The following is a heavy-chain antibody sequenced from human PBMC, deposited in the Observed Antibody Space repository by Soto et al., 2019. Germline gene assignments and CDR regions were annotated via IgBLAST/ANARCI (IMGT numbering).Heavy chain of an antibody. CDR3: ARRPLWSVNRYGAFDL. D-gene: IGHD3-3*01. CDR2: IYYSGSS. J-gene: IGHJ3*01. CDR1: GGSIRSSSYD. V-gene: IGHV4-39*02. Sequence: PSETLSLTCTVSGGSIRSSSYDWGWLRQPPGKGLEWIGSIYYSGSSYYNPSLKSRVTLSLDTSNNHFSLNLNSATAADTDVYYCARRPLWSVNRYGAFDLWGQGTVVTVSS.